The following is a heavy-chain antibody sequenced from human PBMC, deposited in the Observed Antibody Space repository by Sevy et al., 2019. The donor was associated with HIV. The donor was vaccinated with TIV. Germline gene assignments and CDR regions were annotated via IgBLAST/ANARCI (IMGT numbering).Heavy chain of an antibody. V-gene: IGHV3-30*18. CDR2: ISYDGSNK. J-gene: IGHJ4*02. D-gene: IGHD5-12*01. CDR1: GFTFSSYG. Sequence: GGSLRLPCAASGFTFSSYGMHWVRQAPGKGLEWVAVISYDGSNKYYADSVKGRFTISRDNSKNTLYLQMNSLRAEDTAVYYCAKGGVEMATILYYWGQGTLVTVSS. CDR3: AKGGVEMATILYY.